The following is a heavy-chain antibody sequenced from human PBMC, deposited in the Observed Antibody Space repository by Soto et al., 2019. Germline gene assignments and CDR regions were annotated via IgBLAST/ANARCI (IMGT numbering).Heavy chain of an antibody. V-gene: IGHV1-69*02. J-gene: IGHJ4*02. CDR2: IIPILGIA. CDR1: GGTFSSYT. D-gene: IGHD3-10*01. CDR3: AGERGLRRRVVYYFDY. Sequence: QVQLVQSGAEVKKPGSSVKVSCKASGGTFSSYTISWVRQAPGQGLEWMGRIIPILGIANYAQKFQGRVTITADKSTSTADMELSSLRSEDTAVYYCAGERGLRRRVVYYFDYWGQGTLVTVSS.